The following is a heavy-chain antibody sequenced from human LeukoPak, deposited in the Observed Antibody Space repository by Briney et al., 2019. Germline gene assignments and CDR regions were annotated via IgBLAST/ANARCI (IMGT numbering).Heavy chain of an antibody. J-gene: IGHJ4*02. CDR1: GFTVSSNY. V-gene: IGHV3-23*01. CDR3: AKDRGPITDY. D-gene: IGHD5-12*01. CDR2: ISGSGGST. Sequence: AGGSLRLSCAASGFTVSSNYMSWVRQAPGKGLEWVSGISGSGGSTYYADSVKGRFTISRDNSKNTLYLQMNSLRAEDTAVYYCAKDRGPITDYWGQGTLVTVSS.